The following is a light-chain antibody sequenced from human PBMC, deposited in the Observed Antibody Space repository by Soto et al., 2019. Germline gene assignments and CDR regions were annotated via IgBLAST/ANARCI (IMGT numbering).Light chain of an antibody. Sequence: EIVLTQSPGTLSLSPVERATLSCKASQSVSSNFLAWYQRKPGQAPRLLIYGASYRATDIPYRFSGSGSGTDFTLTITRLEPEDFAVYYCQQYGTSPPTFGQGTKVEI. CDR2: GAS. CDR1: QSVSSNF. CDR3: QQYGTSPPT. J-gene: IGKJ1*01. V-gene: IGKV3-20*01.